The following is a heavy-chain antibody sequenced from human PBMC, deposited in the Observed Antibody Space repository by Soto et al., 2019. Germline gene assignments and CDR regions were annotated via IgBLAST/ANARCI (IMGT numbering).Heavy chain of an antibody. CDR2: ISYDGSNT. CDR3: GGGQYYFDY. Sequence: QVQLVESGGGVVQPGRSLRLSCAASGFPFTTYGMHWVREGPDKGLEWVAVISYDGSNTYYADSVKGRFTISRDNAKNTLYLQMTSLRPEDTALYYCGGGQYYFDYRGQGTLVTVSS. CDR1: GFPFTTYG. J-gene: IGHJ4*02. D-gene: IGHD3-10*01. V-gene: IGHV3-30*03.